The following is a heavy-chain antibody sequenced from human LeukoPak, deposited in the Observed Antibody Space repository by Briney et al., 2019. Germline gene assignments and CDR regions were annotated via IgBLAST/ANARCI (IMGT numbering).Heavy chain of an antibody. V-gene: IGHV3-7*03. D-gene: IGHD1-14*01. Sequence: GGSLRLSCAASGFTFSNYYMNWVRQAPGKGLEWMANIKQDGSERNYVDSVKGRFTLSRDNTKNSVYLQMNSLRADDTAIYYCARGGTRRPSPFDYWGQGILVTVSS. CDR3: ARGGTRRPSPFDY. J-gene: IGHJ4*02. CDR2: IKQDGSER. CDR1: GFTFSNYY.